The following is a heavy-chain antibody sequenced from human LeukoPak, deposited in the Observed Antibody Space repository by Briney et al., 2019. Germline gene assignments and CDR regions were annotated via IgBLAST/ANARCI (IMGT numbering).Heavy chain of an antibody. CDR2: IYYSGST. CDR1: DGSISSSSYY. J-gene: IGHJ5*02. CDR3: ARRPVYYGSGSYYNVVWFDP. D-gene: IGHD3-10*01. V-gene: IGHV4-39*01. Sequence: AETLSLTCTVSDGSISSSSYYWGWIRQPPGKGLEWIGSIYYSGSTYYNPSLKSRVTISVDTSKNQFSLKLSSVTAADTAVYYCARRPVYYGSGSYYNVVWFDPWGQGTLVTVSS.